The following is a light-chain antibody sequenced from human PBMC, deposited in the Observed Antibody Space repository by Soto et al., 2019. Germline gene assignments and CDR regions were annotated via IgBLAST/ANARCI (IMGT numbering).Light chain of an antibody. CDR3: CSYAGSYTLV. CDR2: DVS. CDR1: SSDVGGYNY. V-gene: IGLV2-11*01. Sequence: QLVLTQPRSVSGSPGQSVTISCTGTSSDVGGYNYVSWYQHHPGKAPKLMTYDVSKRPSGVPDRFSGSKSGNTASLTISGLRAEDEADYYCCSYAGSYTLVFGGGTQLTVL. J-gene: IGLJ2*01.